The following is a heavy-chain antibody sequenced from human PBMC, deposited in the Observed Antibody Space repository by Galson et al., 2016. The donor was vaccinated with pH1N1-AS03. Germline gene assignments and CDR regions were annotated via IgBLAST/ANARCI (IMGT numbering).Heavy chain of an antibody. D-gene: IGHD4-17*01. J-gene: IGHJ4*02. CDR3: GSSDYGDPIEF. CDR2: IISDGGST. V-gene: IGHV3-74*01. CDR1: GFTFSSNW. Sequence: SLRLSCAASGFTFSSNWMHWVRQAPGKGLVWVSRIISDGGSTSYADSVKGRFTVSRVNARNMLYLEMNSLRVEDTAIYYCGSSDYGDPIEFWGQGALVTVSS.